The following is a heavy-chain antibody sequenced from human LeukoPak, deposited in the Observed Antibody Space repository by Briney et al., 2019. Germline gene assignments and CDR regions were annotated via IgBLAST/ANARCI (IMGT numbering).Heavy chain of an antibody. CDR1: GFTFSDYY. V-gene: IGHV3-11*06. D-gene: IGHD1-1*01. Sequence: GGSLRLSCAASGFTFSDYYMSWIRQAPGKGLEWVSYISSSSSYTKYGDSVKGRFTISRDNAKNSLYLQVNSLRAEDTAVNYCARGTGTTAYFDYWGQGTLVTVSS. CDR3: ARGTGTTAYFDY. CDR2: ISSSSSYT. J-gene: IGHJ4*02.